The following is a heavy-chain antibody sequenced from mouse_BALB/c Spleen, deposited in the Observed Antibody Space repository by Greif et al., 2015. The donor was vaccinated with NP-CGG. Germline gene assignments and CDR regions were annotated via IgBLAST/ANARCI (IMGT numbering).Heavy chain of an antibody. CDR3: ARSGYYGSSYWCFDV. CDR2: IDPANGNT. V-gene: IGHV14-3*02. CDR1: GFNIKDTY. Sequence: VQLQQSGAELVKPGASVKLSCTASGFNIKDTYMHWVKQRPEQGLEWIGRIDPANGNTKYDPKFQGKATITADTSSNTAYLQLSSLTSEDTAVYYCARSGYYGSSYWCFDVWGAGTTVTVSS. D-gene: IGHD1-1*01. J-gene: IGHJ1*01.